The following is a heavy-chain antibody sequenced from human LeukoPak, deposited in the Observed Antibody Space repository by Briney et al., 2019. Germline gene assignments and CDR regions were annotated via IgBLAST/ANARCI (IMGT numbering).Heavy chain of an antibody. CDR3: ARDWGRIAVAGGPGY. CDR1: GFIFSNYG. V-gene: IGHV3-33*01. D-gene: IGHD6-19*01. CDR2: IWYDGQTK. Sequence: HPGGSLRLSCEASGFIFSNYGMHWVRQAPGKGLEWLALIWYDGQTKFYADSVKGRFTISRDNSGNTLFLHMTSLRVEDTAVYYCARDWGRIAVAGGPGYWGQGALVTVSS. J-gene: IGHJ4*02.